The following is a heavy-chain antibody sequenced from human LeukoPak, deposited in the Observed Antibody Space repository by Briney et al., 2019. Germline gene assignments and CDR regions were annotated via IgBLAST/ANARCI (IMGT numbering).Heavy chain of an antibody. CDR1: GFTFSSYE. J-gene: IGHJ4*02. CDR3: ASIYSSGYYLDY. D-gene: IGHD3-22*01. CDR2: ISSSGSTI. V-gene: IGHV3-48*03. Sequence: GGSLRLSCAASGFTFSSYEMNWVRQAPGKGLEWVSYISSSGSTIYYADSVKGRFTISRDNSKNTLYLQMNSLRAEDTAVYYCASIYSSGYYLDYWGQGTLVTVSS.